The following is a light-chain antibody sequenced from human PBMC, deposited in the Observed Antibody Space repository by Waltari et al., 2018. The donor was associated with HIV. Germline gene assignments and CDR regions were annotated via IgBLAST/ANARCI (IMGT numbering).Light chain of an antibody. V-gene: IGKV3-15*01. CDR1: QSVSSN. CDR3: QQYNNWPPGIT. Sequence: EIVMTQSPATLSVSPGDRATLSCRASQSVSSNLAWYQQRPGQAPRLLIYGASTRATGISAMFSGSGSGTEFTLTISSLQSEDFAIYYCQQYNNWPPGITFGQGTRLEIK. CDR2: GAS. J-gene: IGKJ5*01.